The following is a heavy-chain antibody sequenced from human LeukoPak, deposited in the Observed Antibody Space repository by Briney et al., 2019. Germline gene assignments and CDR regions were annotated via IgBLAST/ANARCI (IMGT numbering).Heavy chain of an antibody. CDR2: ISSSGSTI. J-gene: IGHJ4*02. CDR1: GFTFSSYS. V-gene: IGHV3-48*04. Sequence: AGGSLRLSCAASGFTFSSYSMNWVRQAPGKGLEWVSYISSSGSTIYNADSVKGRFTISRDNAKNSLYLQMNSLRAEDTAVYYCARDSYGSGSYYRIDYWGQGTLVTVSS. D-gene: IGHD3-10*01. CDR3: ARDSYGSGSYYRIDY.